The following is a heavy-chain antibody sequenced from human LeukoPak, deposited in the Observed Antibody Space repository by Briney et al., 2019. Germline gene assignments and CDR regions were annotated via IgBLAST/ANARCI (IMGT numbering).Heavy chain of an antibody. CDR3: ARVEWRGSYFIDY. Sequence: GGSLRLSCAASGFTFSDHYMDWVRQAPGKGLEWVGRARNKANSYTTEYAASVKGRFTISGDDSQNSLYQQMICLKTEDTAVYYCARVEWRGSYFIDYWGQGTLVTVFS. J-gene: IGHJ4*02. V-gene: IGHV3-72*01. D-gene: IGHD1-26*01. CDR2: ARNKANSYTT. CDR1: GFTFSDHY.